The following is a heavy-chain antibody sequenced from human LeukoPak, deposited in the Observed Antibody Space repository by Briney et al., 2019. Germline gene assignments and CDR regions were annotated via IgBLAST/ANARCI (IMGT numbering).Heavy chain of an antibody. V-gene: IGHV3-33*01. Sequence: PGRSLRLSCAASGFTFSSYGMHWVHQAPGKGLEWVAVIWYDGSNKYYADSVKGRFTISRDNSKNTLYLQMNSLRAEDTAVYYCARDLGSGDYYDSSGYYDPPYDAFDIWGQGTMVTVSS. CDR3: ARDLGSGDYYDSSGYYDPPYDAFDI. J-gene: IGHJ3*02. CDR1: GFTFSSYG. CDR2: IWYDGSNK. D-gene: IGHD3-22*01.